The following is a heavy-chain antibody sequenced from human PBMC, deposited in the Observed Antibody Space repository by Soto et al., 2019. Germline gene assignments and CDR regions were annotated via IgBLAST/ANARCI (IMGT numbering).Heavy chain of an antibody. CDR3: ARDNWWDLPLGY. CDR2: IKEDGSAT. V-gene: IGHV3-7*01. Sequence: GGSLRLSCVASGFTFSRYRMDWVRQAPGKGLEWVANIKEDGSATHYLDSVKGRFTISRDNAKNSLYLEMNSLRAEDTALYYCARDNWWDLPLGYWGHGTLVTVSS. D-gene: IGHD1-26*01. J-gene: IGHJ4*01. CDR1: GFTFSRYR.